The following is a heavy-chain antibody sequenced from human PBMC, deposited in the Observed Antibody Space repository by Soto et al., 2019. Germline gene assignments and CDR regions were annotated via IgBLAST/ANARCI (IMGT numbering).Heavy chain of an antibody. CDR3: ARDPGGVASTLYLDS. J-gene: IGHJ4*02. CDR1: GFTFSYYS. V-gene: IGHV3-21*01. D-gene: IGHD2-15*01. Sequence: PGGSLRLSCAASGFTFSYYSMNWVRQAPGRGLEWVSSISTSTTYISYADAVKGRFTIYRDSAKNSLYLQMNSLRAEDTAVYYCARDPGGVASTLYLDSWGQGTQVTVSS. CDR2: ISTSTTYI.